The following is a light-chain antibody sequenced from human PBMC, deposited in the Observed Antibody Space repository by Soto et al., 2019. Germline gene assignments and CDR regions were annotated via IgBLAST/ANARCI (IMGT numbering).Light chain of an antibody. CDR3: CLSPGSLTWL. V-gene: IGLV2-11*01. CDR1: GSDVGDSSH. Sequence: QSALTQPRSVSGCPGQAVTVSCTATGSDVGDSSHVSWYQLHPGKAPKLMIYEVNNRPSGVPDRFSGSKSGSTASLTISGLQAEDEAEYYCCLSPGSLTWLFGGGTKLTVL. CDR2: EVN. J-gene: IGLJ3*02.